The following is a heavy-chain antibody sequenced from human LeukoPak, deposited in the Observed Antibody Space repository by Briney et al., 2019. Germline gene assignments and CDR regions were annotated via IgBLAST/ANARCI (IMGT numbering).Heavy chain of an antibody. D-gene: IGHD2-2*01. CDR3: ARDLPAAKGVANFDY. V-gene: IGHV3-48*03. CDR1: GFSFSSYE. Sequence: GGSLRLSCAASGFSFSSYEMNWVRQAPGKGLEWVSYIYSSGGPIRYADSVKGRFTISRDNSKNTLYLQMNSLRGEDTAVYYCARDLPAAKGVANFDYWGQGTLVTVSS. J-gene: IGHJ4*02. CDR2: IYSSGGPI.